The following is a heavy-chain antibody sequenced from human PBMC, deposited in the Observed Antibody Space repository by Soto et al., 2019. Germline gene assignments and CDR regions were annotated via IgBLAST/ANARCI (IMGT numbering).Heavy chain of an antibody. D-gene: IGHD2-15*01. CDR1: GYTFTSYT. J-gene: IGHJ4*02. V-gene: IGHV1-3*01. CDR3: ARGYCSGGSCYPRTFDY. Sequence: ASVKVSCKASGYTFTSYTMHWVRQAPGQRLEWMGWINAGNGNTKYSQKFQGRVTITRDTSASTAYMELSSLRSEDTAVYYCARGYCSGGSCYPRTFDYWGQGTLVTVSS. CDR2: INAGNGNT.